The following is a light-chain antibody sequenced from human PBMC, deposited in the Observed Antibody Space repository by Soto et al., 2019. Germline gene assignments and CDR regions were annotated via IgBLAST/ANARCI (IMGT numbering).Light chain of an antibody. CDR3: QHYNSYSEA. Sequence: DIQMTQFPSTLSGSVGDRVTIICRASQTISSWLAWYQQKPGKAPKLLIYKASTLKSGVPSRFSGSGSGTEFTLTISSLQPDDFATYYCQHYNSYSEAFGQGTKVDIK. CDR1: QTISSW. V-gene: IGKV1-5*03. J-gene: IGKJ1*01. CDR2: KAS.